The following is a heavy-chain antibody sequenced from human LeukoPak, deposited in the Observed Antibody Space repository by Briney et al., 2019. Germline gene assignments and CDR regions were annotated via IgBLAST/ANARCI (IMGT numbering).Heavy chain of an antibody. Sequence: SQILSLTCAISGDSIFTNNVAWNWIRQSPSRGLEWLGRTYYRSKWSFDYAVSVKSRITINADTSKNQFSLQLSSVTPEDTAVYYCARGKYTSFDNWGQGTLVTVSS. CDR2: TYYRSKWSF. J-gene: IGHJ4*02. CDR3: ARGKYTSFDN. D-gene: IGHD6-6*01. CDR1: GDSIFTNNVA. V-gene: IGHV6-1*01.